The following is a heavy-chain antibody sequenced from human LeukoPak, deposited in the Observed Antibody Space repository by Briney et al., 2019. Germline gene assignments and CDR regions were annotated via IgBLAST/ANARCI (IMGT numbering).Heavy chain of an antibody. D-gene: IGHD6-19*01. CDR3: ARVAVAGTDNWFDP. J-gene: IGHJ5*02. CDR1: GGTFSSYA. V-gene: IGHV1-69*05. Sequence: SVKVSCKASGGTFSSYAISWVRQAPGQGLEWMGRINPIFGTTNYAQKFQGRVTITTDESTSTAYMELSSLRSEDTAVYYCARVAVAGTDNWFDPWGQGTLVTVSS. CDR2: INPIFGTT.